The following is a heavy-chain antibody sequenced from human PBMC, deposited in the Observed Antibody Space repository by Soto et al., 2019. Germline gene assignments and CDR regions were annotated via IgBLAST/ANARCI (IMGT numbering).Heavy chain of an antibody. CDR3: ARRSAVVAAGDAFDL. CDR2: IHNNGNT. CDR1: GGSISGYY. D-gene: IGHD2-15*01. Sequence: SGTLSLTCAVSGGSISGYYWSWIRQPPGKGLEWIGYIHNNGNTNYNPSLMSRVTISVDTSNNLFSLKLNSVTAADTAVYYCARRSAVVAAGDAFDLWGQGTMVT. V-gene: IGHV4-59*01. J-gene: IGHJ3*01.